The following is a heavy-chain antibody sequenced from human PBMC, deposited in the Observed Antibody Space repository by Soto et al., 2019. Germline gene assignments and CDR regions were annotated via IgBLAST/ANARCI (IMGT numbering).Heavy chain of an antibody. D-gene: IGHD3-10*01. CDR1: GFTFGDYA. Sequence: GGSLRLSCTASGFTFGDYAMSWFRQAPGKGLEWVGFIRSKAYGGTTEYAASVKGRFTISRDDSKSIAYLQMNSLKTEDTAVYYCTRDFPGGFVLWFGELVYGYMDVWGKGTTVTVSS. CDR3: TRDFPGGFVLWFGELVYGYMDV. CDR2: IRSKAYGGTT. J-gene: IGHJ6*03. V-gene: IGHV3-49*03.